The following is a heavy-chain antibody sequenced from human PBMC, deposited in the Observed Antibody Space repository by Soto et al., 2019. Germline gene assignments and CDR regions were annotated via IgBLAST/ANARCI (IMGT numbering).Heavy chain of an antibody. CDR3: ARHSYYSNPLRFDP. D-gene: IGHD4-4*01. CDR1: GGSITGYY. CDR2: IHYSGST. V-gene: IGHV4-59*08. J-gene: IGHJ5*02. Sequence: QVQLQESGPGLVQPSETLSLTCTVSGGSITGYYWSWIRQPPGKGPEWIGNIHYSGSTNYNPSLKSRVPISVDTSKHLSSLRLSSVTAAETAVYYCARHSYYSNPLRFDPWGQGTLVTVSS.